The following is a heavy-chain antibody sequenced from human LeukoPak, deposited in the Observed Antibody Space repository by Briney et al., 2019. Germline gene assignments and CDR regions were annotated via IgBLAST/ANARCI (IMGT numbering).Heavy chain of an antibody. V-gene: IGHV3-30*04. J-gene: IGHJ4*02. CDR1: GFSFSTYS. Sequence: QPGRSLRLSCAASGFSFSTYSMHWVRQAPGKGLEWVAVISYDGSSKYYADSVKGRFTISRDNSKNTLYVQMNSLRTEDTAIYYCAKGPDSSGYYSLDYWGQGTLVTVSS. D-gene: IGHD3-22*01. CDR3: AKGPDSSGYYSLDY. CDR2: ISYDGSSK.